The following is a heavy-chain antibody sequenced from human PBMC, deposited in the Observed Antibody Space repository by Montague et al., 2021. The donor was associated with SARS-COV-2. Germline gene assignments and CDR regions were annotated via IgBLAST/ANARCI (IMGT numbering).Heavy chain of an antibody. CDR3: ARPAAMRAGWFDP. J-gene: IGHJ5*02. CDR2: ISSSSSYI. V-gene: IGHV3-21*01. CDR1: GFTFSSYS. Sequence: SLSLSFSASGFTFSSYSMNWVRQAPGKGLEWVSSISSSSSYIYYADSVKGRFTISRDNAKNSLYLQMNSLRAEDTAVYYCARPAAMRAGWFDPWGQGTLVTVSS. D-gene: IGHD2-2*01.